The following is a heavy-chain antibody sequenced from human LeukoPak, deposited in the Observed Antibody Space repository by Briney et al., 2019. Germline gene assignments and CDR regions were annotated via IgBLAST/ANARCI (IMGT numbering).Heavy chain of an antibody. Sequence: GGSLRLSCAASGLTFSNYWMHWVRQAPGKGLEWVSLIYTDGRTTFYADSVQGRFTISRDNARNTLYLQMNSLRAGDTAVNYCASLSGSRGSAFDVWGQGTMVTVSS. V-gene: IGHV3-74*01. CDR1: GLTFSNYW. CDR2: IYTDGRTT. D-gene: IGHD1-26*01. J-gene: IGHJ3*01. CDR3: ASLSGSRGSAFDV.